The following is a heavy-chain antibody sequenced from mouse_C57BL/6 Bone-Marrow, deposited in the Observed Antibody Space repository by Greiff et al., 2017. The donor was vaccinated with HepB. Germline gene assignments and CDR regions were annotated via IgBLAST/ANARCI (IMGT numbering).Heavy chain of an antibody. D-gene: IGHD2-3*01. CDR1: GYTFTSYW. J-gene: IGHJ2*01. CDR3: ARWLLRGY. CDR2: IDPSDSYT. V-gene: IGHV1-59*01. Sequence: QVQLQQSGAELVRPGTSVKLSCKASGYTFTSYWMHWVKQRPGQGLEWIGVIDPSDSYTNYNQKFKGKATLTVDTSSSTAYMQLSSLTSEDSAVYYCARWLLRGYWGQGTTLTVSS.